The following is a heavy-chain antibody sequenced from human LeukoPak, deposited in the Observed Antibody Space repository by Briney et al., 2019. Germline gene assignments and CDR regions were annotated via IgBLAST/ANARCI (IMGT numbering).Heavy chain of an antibody. J-gene: IGHJ6*02. CDR1: GFTFSSYW. D-gene: IGHD3-16*01. Sequence: GGSLRLSCAASGFTFSSYWMNWARQAPGKGPEWVASINHNGNVNYYVDSVKGRFTISRDNAKNSRYLQMSNLRAEDTAVYFCARGGGLDVWGQGATVTVSS. V-gene: IGHV3-7*03. CDR3: ARGGGLDV. CDR2: INHNGNVN.